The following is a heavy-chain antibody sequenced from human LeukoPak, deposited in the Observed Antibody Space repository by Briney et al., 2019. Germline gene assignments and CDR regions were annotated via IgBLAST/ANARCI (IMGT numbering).Heavy chain of an antibody. CDR2: INTSGST. CDR1: GGSISSYY. D-gene: IGHD1-1*01. CDR3: ARDLNWNDVEAFDI. V-gene: IGHV4-4*07. J-gene: IGHJ3*02. Sequence: SETLSLTCTVSGGSISSYYWSWIRQPAGKGLEWIGRINTSGSTNYNPSLKSRVTMSVDTSKNQFSLKLSSVTAADTAVYYCARDLNWNDVEAFDIWGQGTMVTVSS.